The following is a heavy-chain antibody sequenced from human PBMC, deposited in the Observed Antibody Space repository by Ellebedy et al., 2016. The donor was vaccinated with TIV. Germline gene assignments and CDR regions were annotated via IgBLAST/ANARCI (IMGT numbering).Heavy chain of an antibody. D-gene: IGHD5-12*01. Sequence: AASVKVSCKASGYTFTSYAISWVRQAPGQGLEWMGRIIPILGIANYAQKFQGRVTITADKSTSTAYMELSSLRSEDTAVYYCARDLPANSGYDYDYWGQGTLVTVSS. CDR3: ARDLPANSGYDYDY. J-gene: IGHJ4*02. V-gene: IGHV1-69*04. CDR2: IIPILGIA. CDR1: GYTFTSYA.